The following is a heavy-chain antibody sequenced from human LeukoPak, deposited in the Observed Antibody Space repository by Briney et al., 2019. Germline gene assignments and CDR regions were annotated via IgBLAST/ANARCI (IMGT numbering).Heavy chain of an antibody. CDR3: AKGYCSSTSCYARLDP. Sequence: GGSLRLSCAASGFTFSSYAMSWVRQAPGKGLEWVSAISGSDGSTYYADSVKGRFTISRDNSKNTLYLQMNSLRAEDTAVYYCAKGYCSSTSCYARLDPWGQGTLVTVSS. CDR2: ISGSDGST. CDR1: GFTFSSYA. V-gene: IGHV3-23*01. D-gene: IGHD2-2*01. J-gene: IGHJ5*02.